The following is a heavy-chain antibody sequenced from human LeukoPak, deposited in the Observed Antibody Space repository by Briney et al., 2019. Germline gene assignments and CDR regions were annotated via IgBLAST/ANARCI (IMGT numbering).Heavy chain of an antibody. CDR3: ARGGDYYDSSPDAFDI. Sequence: GGSLRLSCAASGFTFSSYALSWVRQLPGKGLEWVSAIASSGAGGGITYYADSVKGRFTISRDNSKNTLYLQMNSLRAEDTAVYYCARGGDYYDSSPDAFDIWGQGTMVTVSS. J-gene: IGHJ3*02. D-gene: IGHD3-22*01. CDR2: IASSGAGGGIT. V-gene: IGHV3-23*01. CDR1: GFTFSSYA.